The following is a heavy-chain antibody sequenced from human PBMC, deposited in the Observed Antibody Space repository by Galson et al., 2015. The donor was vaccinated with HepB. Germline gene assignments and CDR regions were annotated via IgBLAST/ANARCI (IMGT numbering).Heavy chain of an antibody. CDR1: GSSFTSYW. D-gene: IGHD5-12*01. V-gene: IGHV5-51*01. CDR2: IYPGDSDT. Sequence: QSGAEVKKPGESLKITCKGSGSSFTSYWIGWVRQMPGKGLEWMGIIYPGDSDTRYSPSFQGQVTISADKSISTAYLQWSSLKASDTAMYYCARPIPGRYSGYDGAFDIWGQGTMVTVSS. CDR3: ARPIPGRYSGYDGAFDI. J-gene: IGHJ3*02.